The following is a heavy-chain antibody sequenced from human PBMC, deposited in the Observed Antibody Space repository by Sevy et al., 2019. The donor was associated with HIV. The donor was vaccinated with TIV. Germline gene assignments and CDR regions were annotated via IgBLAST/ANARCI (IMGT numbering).Heavy chain of an antibody. CDR1: GGSISSGGYY. J-gene: IGHJ5*02. CDR3: ARERRGYCSSTSCENWFDP. V-gene: IGHV4-31*03. Sequence: SETLSLTCTVSGGSISSGGYYWSWIRQHPGKGLEWIGYIYYSGSTYYNPSLKSRVTISVDTSKNQFSLKLSYVTAADTAVYYCARERRGYCSSTSCENWFDPWGQGTLVTVSS. D-gene: IGHD2-2*01. CDR2: IYYSGST.